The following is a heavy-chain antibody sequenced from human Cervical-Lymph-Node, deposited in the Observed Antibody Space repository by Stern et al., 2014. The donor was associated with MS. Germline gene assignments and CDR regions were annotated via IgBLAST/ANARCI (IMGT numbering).Heavy chain of an antibody. J-gene: IGHJ4*02. V-gene: IGHV1-69*01. CDR3: ARASTRGFDY. CDR1: GGTFSSYA. CDR2: LIPIFGAP. Sequence: VQLVESGAEVKKPGSSVNVSCKASGGTFSSYAINWVRQAPGQGLYWMGGLIPIFGAPNYAQKFQGRVTITADESTSTVYMQLSSLKSEDTAVYYCARASTRGFDYWGQGTLVTVSS. D-gene: IGHD2-15*01.